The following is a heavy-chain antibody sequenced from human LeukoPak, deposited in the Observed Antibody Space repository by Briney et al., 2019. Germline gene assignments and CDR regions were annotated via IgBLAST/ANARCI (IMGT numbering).Heavy chain of an antibody. CDR3: ARLNYCSSTSCYMVLHYSGYNNWFDP. D-gene: IGHD2-2*02. J-gene: IGHJ5*02. Sequence: SETLSLTCAVYGGSFSGYYWSWIRQPPGKGLEWIGEINHSGSTNYNPSLKSRVTISVDTSKNQFSLKLSSVTAADTAVCYCARLNYCSSTSCYMVLHYSGYNNWFDPWGQGTLVTVSS. CDR2: INHSGST. CDR1: GGSFSGYY. V-gene: IGHV4-34*01.